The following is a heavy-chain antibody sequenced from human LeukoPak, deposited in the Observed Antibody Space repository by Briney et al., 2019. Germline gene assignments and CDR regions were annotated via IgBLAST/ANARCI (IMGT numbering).Heavy chain of an antibody. CDR1: GFDFDDFT. J-gene: IGHJ5*02. V-gene: IGHV3-43*01. Sequence: GGSLRLSCAASGFDFDDFTMHWVRPAPGKGLEWVSLLSWDGNSTYYADSVKGRFTMSRDSTKESVYLQMNSLRSDDTALYYCAKEGGLFGSGWYAAWGQGTLVTVAS. CDR3: AKEGGLFGSGWYAA. CDR2: LSWDGNST. D-gene: IGHD6-19*01.